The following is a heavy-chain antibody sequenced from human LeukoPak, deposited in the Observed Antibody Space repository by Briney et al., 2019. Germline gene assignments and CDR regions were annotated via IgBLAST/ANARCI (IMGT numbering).Heavy chain of an antibody. D-gene: IGHD3-9*01. CDR1: GGSISSGGYY. CDR3: ASADYDMAFDI. Sequence: SETLSLTCTVSGGSISSGGYYWSWIRQHPGKGLEWIGYIYYSGSTDYNPSLKSRFTMSVDTSKNQFSLKLRSVPAADTAVYYCASADYDMAFDIWGQGTMVTVSS. J-gene: IGHJ3*02. CDR2: IYYSGST. V-gene: IGHV4-31*03.